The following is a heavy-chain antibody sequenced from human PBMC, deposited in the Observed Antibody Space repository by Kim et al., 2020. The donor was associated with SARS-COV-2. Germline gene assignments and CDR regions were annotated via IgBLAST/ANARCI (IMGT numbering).Heavy chain of an antibody. J-gene: IGHJ6*02. CDR3: ARWSQSSSWYGGNPRPYGMGV. V-gene: IGHV4-34*01. Sequence: SETLSLTCAVYGGSFSGYYWSWIRQPPGKGLEWIGEINHSGSTNYNPSLKSRVTISVDTSKNQFSLKLSSVTAADTAVYYCARWSQSSSWYGGNPRPYGMGVWGRGTTVTVSS. CDR1: GGSFSGYY. CDR2: INHSGST. D-gene: IGHD6-13*01.